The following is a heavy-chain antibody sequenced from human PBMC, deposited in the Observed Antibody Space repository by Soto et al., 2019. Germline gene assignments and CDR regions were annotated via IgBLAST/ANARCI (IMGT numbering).Heavy chain of an antibody. CDR2: IWYDGSNK. CDR1: GFTFSSYG. V-gene: IGHV3-33*01. Sequence: VQLVESGGGVVQPGRSLRLSCAASGFTFSSYGMHWVRQAPGKGLEWVAVIWYDGSNKYYADSVKGRFTISRDNSKNTLYLQMTSLRAEDTAVYYGARDRDGSGSYGPFDYWGQGTLVTVSS. D-gene: IGHD3-10*01. CDR3: ARDRDGSGSYGPFDY. J-gene: IGHJ4*02.